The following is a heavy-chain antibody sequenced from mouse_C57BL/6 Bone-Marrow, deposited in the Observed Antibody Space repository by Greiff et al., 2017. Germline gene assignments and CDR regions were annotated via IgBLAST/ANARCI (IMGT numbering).Heavy chain of an antibody. CDR2: IYPGDGDT. D-gene: IGHD2-5*01. J-gene: IGHJ3*01. Sequence: QVQLQQSGPELVKPGASVKISCKASGYAFSSSWMNWVQQRPGKGLEWIGRIYPGDGDTNYNGKFKGKATLTADKSSSTAYMQLSSLTSEDSAVYFCARDYSNYVSWFAYWGQGTLVTVSA. CDR1: GYAFSSSW. CDR3: ARDYSNYVSWFAY. V-gene: IGHV1-82*01.